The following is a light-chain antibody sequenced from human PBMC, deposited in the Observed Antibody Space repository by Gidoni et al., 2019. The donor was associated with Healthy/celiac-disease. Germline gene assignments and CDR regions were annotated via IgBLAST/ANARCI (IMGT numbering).Light chain of an antibody. CDR2: EGS. V-gene: IGLV2-23*01. Sequence: QSALTQPASVCGSPGQSITISCPGTSRDVGSYKLVPWYQQQPGTAPKLMIYEGSKRPPGVTNRVSGSKAGKTASLTISWLQAEDEADYYCCSYAGSIVVFGGGTKLTVL. CDR1: SRDVGSYKL. J-gene: IGLJ2*01. CDR3: CSYAGSIVV.